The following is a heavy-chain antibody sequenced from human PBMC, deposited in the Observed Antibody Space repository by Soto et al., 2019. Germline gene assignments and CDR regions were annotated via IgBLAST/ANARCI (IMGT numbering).Heavy chain of an antibody. J-gene: IGHJ3*02. CDR3: ARGGFEDAFDI. CDR2: INPDTGNT. CDR1: GYSFTNHG. D-gene: IGHD3-22*01. Sequence: QVQLVQSGAELKKPGASVTISCKASGYSFTNHGINWVRQAPGQGLEWMGWINPDTGNTNYLQRLQGTVTMTTDTSTSTVYMELRSLRSDDTAIYYCARGGFEDAFDIWGQGTLVTVSS. V-gene: IGHV1-18*04.